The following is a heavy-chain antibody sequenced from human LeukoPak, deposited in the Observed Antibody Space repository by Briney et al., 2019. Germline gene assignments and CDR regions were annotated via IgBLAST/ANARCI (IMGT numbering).Heavy chain of an antibody. Sequence: ASVKVSCKASGYTFTSYDINRVRQATGQGGEGRGWMNTNSGNTGYAQKFQGRVTMTRNNSIRTAYMELSSLRSEDPAVYYCARGRKRSNWFDPWGQGTLVTVSS. CDR3: ARGRKRSNWFDP. V-gene: IGHV1-8*01. J-gene: IGHJ5*02. CDR1: GYTFTSYD. CDR2: MNTNSGNT.